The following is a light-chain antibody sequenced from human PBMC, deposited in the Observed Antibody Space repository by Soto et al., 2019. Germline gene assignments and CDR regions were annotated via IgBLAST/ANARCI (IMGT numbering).Light chain of an antibody. CDR3: CSYAGSSTYV. V-gene: IGLV2-23*02. CDR2: EVS. Sequence: QSVLTQPASVSGSPGHSITISCTGSSSYVGNYDLVSWYQQHPGKAPNLLIYEVSKRPSEVSDRFSGSKSGNTASLTISGLQAEDEADYYCCSYAGSSTYVFGTGTKVTVL. J-gene: IGLJ1*01. CDR1: SSYVGNYDL.